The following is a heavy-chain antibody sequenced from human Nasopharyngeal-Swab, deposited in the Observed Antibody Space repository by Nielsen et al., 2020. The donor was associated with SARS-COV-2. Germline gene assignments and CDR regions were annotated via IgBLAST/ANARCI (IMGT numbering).Heavy chain of an antibody. V-gene: IGHV4-39*01. CDR3: ARGKYGDSHRRNSNYYYYMDV. CDR2: IYYSGST. J-gene: IGHJ6*03. D-gene: IGHD4-17*01. CDR1: GGSISSSSYY. Sequence: SETLSLTCTVSGGSISSSSYYWGWIRQPPGKGLEWIGSIYYSGSTYYNPSLKSRVTISVDTSKNQFSLKLSSVTAADTAVYYCARGKYGDSHRRNSNYYYYMDVWGKGTTVTVSS.